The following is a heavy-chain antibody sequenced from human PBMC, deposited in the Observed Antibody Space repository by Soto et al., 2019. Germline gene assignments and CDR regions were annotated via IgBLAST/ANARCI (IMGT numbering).Heavy chain of an antibody. Sequence: VQLVQSGAEVKKPGASVKVSCKASGYTFTSYAMHWVRQAPGQRLEWMGWINAGNGNTKYSQKFQGRVTITRDTSASTAYMELSSLRYEDTAVYYCARVGGYCSNTSCYAGDHYYYYMDVWGKGTTVTVSS. CDR3: ARVGGYCSNTSCYAGDHYYYYMDV. CDR2: INAGNGNT. V-gene: IGHV1-3*01. D-gene: IGHD2-2*01. CDR1: GYTFTSYA. J-gene: IGHJ6*03.